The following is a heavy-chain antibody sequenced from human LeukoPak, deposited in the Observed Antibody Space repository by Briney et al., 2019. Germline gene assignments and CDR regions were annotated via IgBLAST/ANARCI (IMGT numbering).Heavy chain of an antibody. CDR1: GGSISSSNW. J-gene: IGHJ4*02. CDR2: IYHSGST. D-gene: IGHD4-17*01. Sequence: SETLSLTCAVSGGSISSSNWWSWVRQPPGKGLEWIGEIYHSGSTNYNPSLKSRVTITVDTSKNQFSLKLSSVTAADTAVYYCARGTHGDSAFDYWGQGTLVTVSS. CDR3: ARGTHGDSAFDY. V-gene: IGHV4-4*02.